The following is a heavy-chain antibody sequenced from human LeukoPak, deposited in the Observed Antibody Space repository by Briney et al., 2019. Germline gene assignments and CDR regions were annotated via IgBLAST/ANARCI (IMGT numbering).Heavy chain of an antibody. Sequence: GGSLRLSCAASGFTFDTYAMYWVRQAPGKGLEWVSLISGNGGSTYYADSVKGRFTISRDNSKNSLSLQINSLRTEDTALYYCVKGVPYGSGSYYNPNYYYYMDVWGKGTTVTVSS. CDR3: VKGVPYGSGSYYNPNYYYYMDV. CDR1: GFTFDTYA. V-gene: IGHV3-43*02. J-gene: IGHJ6*03. D-gene: IGHD3-10*01. CDR2: ISGNGGST.